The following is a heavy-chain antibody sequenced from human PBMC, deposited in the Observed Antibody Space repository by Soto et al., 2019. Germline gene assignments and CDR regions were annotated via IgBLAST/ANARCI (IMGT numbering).Heavy chain of an antibody. Sequence: QITLRESGPALVRPAQTLTLTCTFSGFSLTSHHMGVAWIRQPPGKAMEWLALIYWDDDERFNPSLKDRLAISKDTSKNKVVLTMTNMGHLDTATYFCAHAGDYDLLSFDHWGPGTLVTVSS. CDR1: GFSLTSHHMG. J-gene: IGHJ4*02. CDR3: AHAGDYDLLSFDH. V-gene: IGHV2-5*02. D-gene: IGHD4-17*01. CDR2: IYWDDDE.